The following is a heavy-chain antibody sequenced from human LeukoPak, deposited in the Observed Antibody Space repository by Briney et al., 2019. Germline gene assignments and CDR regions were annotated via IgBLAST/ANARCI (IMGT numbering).Heavy chain of an antibody. CDR3: ARLRSYYDSSGYYYDY. V-gene: IGHV4-39*01. D-gene: IGHD3-22*01. CDR2: IYYSGST. Sequence: SETLSLTCTVSGGSISSSSYYWGWIRQPPGKGLEWTGSIYYSGSTYYNPSLKSRVTISVDPSKNQFSLKLSSVTAADTAVYYCARLRSYYDSSGYYYDYWGQGTLVTVSS. CDR1: GGSISSSSYY. J-gene: IGHJ4*02.